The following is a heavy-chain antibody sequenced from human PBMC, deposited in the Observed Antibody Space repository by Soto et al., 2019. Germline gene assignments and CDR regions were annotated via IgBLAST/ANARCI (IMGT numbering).Heavy chain of an antibody. CDR3: ARDQNGSPHFDS. CDR2: IFHSGST. Sequence: PSETLSLTCTVSGASISSFYWSWIRQPPGKGLEWIGYIFHSGSTNYNPSLKSRATISVDTSKNLFSLKLSSVTAADTAVYYCARDQNGSPHFDSWGHGTLVTGSS. V-gene: IGHV4-59*01. CDR1: GASISSFY. J-gene: IGHJ4*01. D-gene: IGHD1-26*01.